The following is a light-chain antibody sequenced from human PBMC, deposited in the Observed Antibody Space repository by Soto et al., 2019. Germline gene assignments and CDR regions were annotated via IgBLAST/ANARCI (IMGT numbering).Light chain of an antibody. J-gene: IGKJ1*01. CDR2: GAS. CDR3: QQYNNWPWT. CDR1: QSVSSN. Sequence: EIVMTQSPATLSVSPGERATLSCRASQSVSSNLAWYQQKPGQAPSLLIYGASTRATGIPARFSGSGSGTEFTLTISSLQSEDFVLYYCQQYNNWPWTFGQGTKVDIK. V-gene: IGKV3-15*01.